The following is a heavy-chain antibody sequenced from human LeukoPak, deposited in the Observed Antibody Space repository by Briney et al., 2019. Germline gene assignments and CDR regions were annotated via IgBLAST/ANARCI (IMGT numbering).Heavy chain of an antibody. Sequence: PETLSLTCTVSGGSISSYYWSWIRQPAGKGLEWIGRIYTSGSTNYNPSLKSRVTMSVDTSKNQFSLKLSSVTAADTAVYYCASALRVDTAMVMNYWGQGTLVTVSS. D-gene: IGHD5-18*01. CDR3: ASALRVDTAMVMNY. CDR2: IYTSGST. J-gene: IGHJ4*02. CDR1: GGSISSYY. V-gene: IGHV4-4*07.